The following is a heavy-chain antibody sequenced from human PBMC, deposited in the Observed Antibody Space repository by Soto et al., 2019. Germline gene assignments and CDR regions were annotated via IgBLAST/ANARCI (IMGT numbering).Heavy chain of an antibody. V-gene: IGHV3-30*18. CDR3: AKHTDYGGNSEAGDY. CDR2: ISYDGSNK. Sequence: QVQLVESGGGVVQPGRSLRLSCAASGFTFSSYGMHWVRQAPGKGLEWVAVISYDGSNKYYADSVKGRFTISRDNSKNTLYLQMNSLRAEDTAVYYCAKHTDYGGNSEAGDYWGQGTLVTVSS. J-gene: IGHJ4*02. D-gene: IGHD4-17*01. CDR1: GFTFSSYG.